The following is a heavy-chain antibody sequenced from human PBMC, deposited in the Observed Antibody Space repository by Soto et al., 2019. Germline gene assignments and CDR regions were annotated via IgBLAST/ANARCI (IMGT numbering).Heavy chain of an antibody. CDR2: IIPILGIA. CDR3: AGFVGGGDYVPGAAWFDP. D-gene: IGHD4-17*01. V-gene: IGHV1-69*02. J-gene: IGHJ5*02. CDR1: GGTFSSYT. Sequence: QVQLVQSGAEVKKPGSSVKVSCKASGGTFSSYTISWVRQAPGQGLEWMGRIIPILGIANYAQKFQGRVTITADKSTSTAYMELSSLRSEDTAVYYCAGFVGGGDYVPGAAWFDPWGQGTLVTVSS.